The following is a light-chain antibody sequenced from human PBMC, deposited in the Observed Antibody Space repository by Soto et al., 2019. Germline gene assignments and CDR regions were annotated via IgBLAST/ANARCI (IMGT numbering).Light chain of an antibody. CDR1: QTISSW. V-gene: IGKV1-17*01. J-gene: IGKJ1*01. CDR2: AAS. Sequence: QVTQSPATLSASVGDRVTITCRASQTISSWLAWYQQKPGKAPKRLIYAASSLQSGVPSRFSGSGSGTEFTLTISSLQPEDFATYYCLHHNSYPRTFGQGTKVDIK. CDR3: LHHNSYPRT.